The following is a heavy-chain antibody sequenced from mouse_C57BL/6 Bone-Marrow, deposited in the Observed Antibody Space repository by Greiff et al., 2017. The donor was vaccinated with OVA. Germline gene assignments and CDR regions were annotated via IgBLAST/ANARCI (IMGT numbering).Heavy chain of an antibody. Sequence: VHVKQSGPELVKPGASVKIPCKASGYTFTDYNMDWVKQSHGKSLEWIGDINPNNGGTIYNQKFKGKATLTVDKSSSTAYMELRSLTSEDTAVYYCARGDYDYDGYYAMDYWGQGTSVTVSS. D-gene: IGHD2-4*01. CDR3: ARGDYDYDGYYAMDY. V-gene: IGHV1-18*01. CDR1: GYTFTDYN. CDR2: INPNNGGT. J-gene: IGHJ4*01.